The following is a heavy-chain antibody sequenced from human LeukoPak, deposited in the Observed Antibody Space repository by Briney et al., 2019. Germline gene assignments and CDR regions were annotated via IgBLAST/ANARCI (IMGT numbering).Heavy chain of an antibody. D-gene: IGHD2-15*01. J-gene: IGHJ4*02. CDR1: GFTFSSYE. V-gene: IGHV3-48*03. CDR2: ISSSGSTI. Sequence: GGSLRLSCAASGFTFSSYEMNWVRQAPGKGLEWVSYISSSGSTIYYTDSVKGRFTISRDNSKDTLYLQMNSLRGEDTAVFYCARELQYYFDYWGQGTLVTVSS. CDR3: ARELQYYFDY.